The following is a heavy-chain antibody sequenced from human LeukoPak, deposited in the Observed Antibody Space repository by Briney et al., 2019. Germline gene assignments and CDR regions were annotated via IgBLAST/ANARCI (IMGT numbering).Heavy chain of an antibody. Sequence: GASVKVSCKASGYTFTNFGISWVRQAPGQGLEWMGWISAYNGNTNYAQRLQGRVTMTTDTSTSTAYMELRSLRSDDTAVYYCARFRDSSGFSDYWGQGTLVTVSS. J-gene: IGHJ4*02. D-gene: IGHD3-22*01. V-gene: IGHV1-18*01. CDR2: ISAYNGNT. CDR1: GYTFTNFG. CDR3: ARFRDSSGFSDY.